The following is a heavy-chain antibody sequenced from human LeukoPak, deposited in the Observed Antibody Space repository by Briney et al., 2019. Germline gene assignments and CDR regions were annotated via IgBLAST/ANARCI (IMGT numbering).Heavy chain of an antibody. CDR1: GFTFSTYW. D-gene: IGHD5-18*01. V-gene: IGHV3-7*01. CDR2: IKKCRSEK. J-gene: IGHJ5*02. CDR3: ARDGQLCAQNWFDH. Sequence: GGSLRLSCAASGFTFSTYWMIWVRQAPGKGLEWVANIKKCRSEKYYVDSVKGRFTISRDNAKNSLYLKIRRLRDEATTVHYCARDGQLCAQNWFDHWGQGTLVTVP.